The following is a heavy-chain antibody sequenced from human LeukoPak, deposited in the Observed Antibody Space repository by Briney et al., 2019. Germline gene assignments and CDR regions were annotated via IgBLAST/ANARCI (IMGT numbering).Heavy chain of an antibody. J-gene: IGHJ3*02. CDR2: IWSNGSNK. V-gene: IGHV3-33*01. D-gene: IGHD6-19*01. CDR1: GFNFRTYG. Sequence: GGSLRLSCAASGFNFRTYGMHWVRQAPGKGLEWVAVIWSNGSNKYYADSVKGRFTMSKDNSKSTLDLQMNSLRAEDTAVYYCARDGPITVAGGAFDIWGQGTMVTVSS. CDR3: ARDGPITVAGGAFDI.